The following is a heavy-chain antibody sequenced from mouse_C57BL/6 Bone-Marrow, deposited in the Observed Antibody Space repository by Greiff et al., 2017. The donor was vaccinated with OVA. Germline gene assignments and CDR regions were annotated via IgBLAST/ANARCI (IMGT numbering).Heavy chain of an antibody. Sequence: EVQLQQSGPELVKPGASVKISCKASGYTFTDYYMNWVKQSHGKSLEWIGDINPNNGGTSYNQKFKGKATLTVDKSSSTAYMELRSLTSEDSAVYYGARSYCDYPSYYAMDYWGQGTSVTVSS. V-gene: IGHV1-26*01. J-gene: IGHJ4*01. D-gene: IGHD2-4*01. CDR3: ARSYCDYPSYYAMDY. CDR1: GYTFTDYY. CDR2: INPNNGGT.